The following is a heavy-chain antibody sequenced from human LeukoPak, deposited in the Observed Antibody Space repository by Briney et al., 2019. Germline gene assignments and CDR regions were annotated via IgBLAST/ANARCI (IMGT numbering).Heavy chain of an antibody. D-gene: IGHD2/OR15-2a*01. CDR3: ASYLTSIPSGMDV. J-gene: IGHJ6*02. V-gene: IGHV3-74*01. CDR1: GFTFSRYW. Sequence: GGSLRLSCAASGFTFSRYWMHWLRHAPGKGLVWVSRNSTEGSTTTYADSVKGRYTISRDNGKNTMYLQMNSLIAEDTAVYYCASYLTSIPSGMDVWGQGTTVTVSS. CDR2: NSTEGSTT.